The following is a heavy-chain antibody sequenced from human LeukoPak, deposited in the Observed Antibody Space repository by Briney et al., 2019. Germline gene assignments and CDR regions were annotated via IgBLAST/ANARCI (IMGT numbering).Heavy chain of an antibody. V-gene: IGHV4-30-4*01. D-gene: IGHD2-2*01. CDR1: GGSISSGDYY. J-gene: IGHJ4*02. CDR2: IYYSGST. Sequence: SETLSLTCTVSGGSISSGDYYWSWIRQPPGKGLEWIGYIYYSGSTYYNPSLKSRVTISVGTSKNQFSLKLSSVTAADTAVYYCARSMPRVSFDYWGQGTLVTVSS. CDR3: ARSMPRVSFDY.